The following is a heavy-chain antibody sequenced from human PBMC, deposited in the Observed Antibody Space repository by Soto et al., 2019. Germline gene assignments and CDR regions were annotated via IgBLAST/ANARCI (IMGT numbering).Heavy chain of an antibody. D-gene: IGHD1-7*01. CDR1: GYTFINFG. Sequence: QVQLVQSGTEVKKPGASVKVSCKTSGYTFINFGIVWVRQAPGQGLEGMGWISPFNGHTHYAQKFQGRVSLTTDTSTSTAVLELRSLTYDDTAVYYCAREPPRATAGLNYFDPWGQGTLVTVSS. CDR3: AREPPRATAGLNYFDP. J-gene: IGHJ5*02. CDR2: ISPFNGHT. V-gene: IGHV1-18*01.